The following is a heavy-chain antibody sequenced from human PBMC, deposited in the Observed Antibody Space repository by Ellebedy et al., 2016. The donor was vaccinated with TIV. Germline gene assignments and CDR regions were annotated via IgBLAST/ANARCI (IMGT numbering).Heavy chain of an antibody. Sequence: AASVKVSCKASGYTFTNYYIHWVRQAPGQGLEWMGFINPSGGTTSYAQSLQGRVTMTRDTSTSTVYIEVSSLRSEDTAMYYCARPGITGGWYDYWGQGTLVTVSS. D-gene: IGHD6-19*01. CDR1: GYTFTNYY. CDR3: ARPGITGGWYDY. CDR2: INPSGGTT. J-gene: IGHJ4*02. V-gene: IGHV1-46*04.